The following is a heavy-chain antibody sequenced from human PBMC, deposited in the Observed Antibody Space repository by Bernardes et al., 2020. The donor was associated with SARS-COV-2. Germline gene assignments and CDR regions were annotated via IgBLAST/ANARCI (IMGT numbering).Heavy chain of an antibody. CDR2: IGVHGNT. D-gene: IGHD1-26*01. CDR1: GFTFSNYD. Sequence: GGSLRLSCAASGFTFSNYDMHWVRQAAGKGLEWVSTIGVHGNTKYPHSVKGRFTISRDNAKNYLYLQMNSLGAEDTAVYSCAKGPARGTYSFDSWGQGTLFTVSS. J-gene: IGHJ4*02. CDR3: AKGPARGTYSFDS. V-gene: IGHV3-13*01.